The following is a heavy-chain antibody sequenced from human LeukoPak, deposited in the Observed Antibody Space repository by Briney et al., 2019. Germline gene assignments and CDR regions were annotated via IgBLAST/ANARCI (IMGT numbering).Heavy chain of an antibody. Sequence: ASVKVSCKASGYTXTSYGISWVRQAPGQGLEWMGWTSAYNGNTNYAQKLQGRVTMTTDTSTSTAYMELRSLRSDDTAVYYCARDGGGYYDSSGIDFDYWGQGTLVTVSS. V-gene: IGHV1-18*01. J-gene: IGHJ4*02. CDR3: ARDGGGYYDSSGIDFDY. CDR1: GYTXTSYG. D-gene: IGHD3-22*01. CDR2: TSAYNGNT.